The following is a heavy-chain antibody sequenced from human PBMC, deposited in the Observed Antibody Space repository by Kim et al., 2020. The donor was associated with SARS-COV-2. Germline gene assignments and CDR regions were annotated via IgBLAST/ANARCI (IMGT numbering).Heavy chain of an antibody. V-gene: IGHV1-69*13. J-gene: IGHJ4*02. D-gene: IGHD3-10*01. CDR3: AREGLEGFGEFGVSDFDY. CDR1: GGTFSSYA. Sequence: SVKVSCKASGGTFSSYAISWVRQAPGQGLEWMGGILPIFGTANYAQKFQGRVTITADESTSTAYMELSSLRSEDTAVYYCAREGLEGFGEFGVSDFDYWGQGTLGTVSS. CDR2: ILPIFGTA.